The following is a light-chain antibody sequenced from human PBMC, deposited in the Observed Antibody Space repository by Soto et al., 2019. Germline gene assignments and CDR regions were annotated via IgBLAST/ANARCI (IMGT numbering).Light chain of an antibody. CDR1: QSVSSSY. CDR2: GAS. J-gene: IGKJ2*01. V-gene: IGKV3-20*01. Sequence: EIVLTQSPGTLYLSPGEIATLSCSASQSVSSSYLAWYQQKPGQAPRLLIYGASSRATGIPDRFSGSGSGTDFTLTIRRLEPEAFAVYYCQQYGSSFYPFGQGTKLEIK. CDR3: QQYGSSFYP.